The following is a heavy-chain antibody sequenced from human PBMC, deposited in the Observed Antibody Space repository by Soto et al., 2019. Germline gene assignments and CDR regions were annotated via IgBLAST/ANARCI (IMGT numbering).Heavy chain of an antibody. D-gene: IGHD1-26*01. J-gene: IGHJ2*01. V-gene: IGHV1-3*04. CDR2: INTGDVNA. CDR3: ARGGSLYWYFDL. CDR1: GYTWNNYA. Sequence: ASVKVSCKASGYTWNNYAMHWVRQAPGQRLEWMGWINTGDVNAKYSQNFQGRVTITRDTSASTAYMELSSLRSEDTAVYYCARGGSLYWYFDLWGRGTLVTVSS.